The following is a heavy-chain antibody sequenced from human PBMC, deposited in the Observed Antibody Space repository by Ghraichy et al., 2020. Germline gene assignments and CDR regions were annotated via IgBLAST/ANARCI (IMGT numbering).Heavy chain of an antibody. CDR3: ARGLPPVRYFDWYSKPHYYYYMDV. CDR2: INHSGST. D-gene: IGHD3-9*01. V-gene: IGHV4-34*01. CDR1: GGSFSGYY. J-gene: IGHJ6*03. Sequence: SQTLSLTCAVYGGSFSGYYWSWIRQPPGKGLEWIGEINHSGSTNYNPSLKSRVTISVDTSKNQFSLKLSSVTAADTAVYYCARGLPPVRYFDWYSKPHYYYYMDVWGKGTTVTVSS.